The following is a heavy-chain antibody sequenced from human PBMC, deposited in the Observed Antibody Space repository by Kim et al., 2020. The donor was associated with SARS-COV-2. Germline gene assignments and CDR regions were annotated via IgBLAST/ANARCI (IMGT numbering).Heavy chain of an antibody. J-gene: IGHJ3*01. CDR3: AKDREVVRRVIGGSNDAFDV. CDR1: GFTFDDYA. V-gene: IGHV3-9*01. CDR2: ISWNSGSI. D-gene: IGHD3-10*01. Sequence: GGSLRLSCAASGFTFDDYAIHWVRQAPGKGLEWVSGISWNSGSIVYADSVKGRFTISRDNAKNSLYLQMNSLRAEDTALYYCAKDREVVRRVIGGSNDAFDVWGQGTMVTVSS.